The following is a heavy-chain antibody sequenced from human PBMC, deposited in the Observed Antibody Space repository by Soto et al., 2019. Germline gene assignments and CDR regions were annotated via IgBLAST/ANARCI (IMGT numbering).Heavy chain of an antibody. CDR1: GYTFTNYA. CDR2: INAGNGNT. J-gene: IGHJ4*02. D-gene: IGHD5-12*01. Sequence: QVQLVQSGAEEKKPGASVKVSCKASGYTFTNYAMHWVRQAPGQRLEWMGWINAGNGNTKYSQKFQGRVTITRDTSATPAHMELSSLRSEDTAVYYCARVSGYYLPDYWGQGTLVTVSS. CDR3: ARVSGYYLPDY. V-gene: IGHV1-3*05.